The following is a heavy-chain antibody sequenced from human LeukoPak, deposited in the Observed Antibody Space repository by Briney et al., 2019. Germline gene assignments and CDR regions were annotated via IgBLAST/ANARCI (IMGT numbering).Heavy chain of an antibody. J-gene: IGHJ5*02. V-gene: IGHV3-48*02. Sequence: GGSLRLFCAASGFTFSKYSMNWVRQAPGQGLEWVSYISTSSSAIYYADSVKGRFTISRDNAKNSLSLQMTSLRDEDTAVYYCARLKGQGLRHVPATWGQGALVTVSS. CDR2: ISTSSSAI. CDR3: ARLKGQGLRHVPAT. CDR1: GFTFSKYS. D-gene: IGHD2-2*01.